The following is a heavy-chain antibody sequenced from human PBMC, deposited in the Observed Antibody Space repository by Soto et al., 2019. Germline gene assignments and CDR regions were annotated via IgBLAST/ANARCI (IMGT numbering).Heavy chain of an antibody. D-gene: IGHD4-17*01. CDR1: GGSISSGGYY. V-gene: IGHV4-31*03. J-gene: IGHJ4*02. CDR2: IYYSGST. Sequence: QVQLQESGPGLVKPSQTLSLTCTVSGGSISSGGYYWSWIRQHPGKGLEWIGYIYYSGSTYYNPSRKSRVTISVDTSKNPFSLKLSSVTAADTAVYYCARDSQGDYANDYWGQGTLVTVSS. CDR3: ARDSQGDYANDY.